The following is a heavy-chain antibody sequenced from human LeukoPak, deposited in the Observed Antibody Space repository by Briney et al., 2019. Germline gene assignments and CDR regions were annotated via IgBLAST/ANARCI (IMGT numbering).Heavy chain of an antibody. CDR2: INHSGST. CDR3: ARTGNHCSSTGCYVY. D-gene: IGHD2-2*01. Sequence: SETLSLTCAVYGGSFSGYYWSWIRQPPGKGLEWIGEINHSGSTNYNPSLKSRVTISVDTSKNQFSLKLSSVTAADTAVYYCARTGNHCSSTGCYVYWGQGTLVTVSS. CDR1: GGSFSGYY. V-gene: IGHV4-34*01. J-gene: IGHJ4*02.